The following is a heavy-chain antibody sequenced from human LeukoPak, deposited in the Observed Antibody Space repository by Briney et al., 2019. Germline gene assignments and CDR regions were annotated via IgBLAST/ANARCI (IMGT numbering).Heavy chain of an antibody. CDR3: ARDPPYHYDSSGYYSRTGKFDY. D-gene: IGHD3-22*01. CDR2: INPNSGGT. J-gene: IGHJ4*02. CDR1: GYTFTGYY. Sequence: ASVKVSCKASGYTFTGYYMHWVRQAPGQGLEWMGWINPNSGGTNYAQKFQGRVTMTRDTSISTAYMELRSLRSDDTAVYYCARDPPYHYDSSGYYSRTGKFDYWGQGTLVTVSS. V-gene: IGHV1-2*02.